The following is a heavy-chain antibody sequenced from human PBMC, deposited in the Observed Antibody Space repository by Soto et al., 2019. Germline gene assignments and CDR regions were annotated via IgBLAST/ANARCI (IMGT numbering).Heavy chain of an antibody. CDR2: IYTSGST. Sequence: PSETLSLTCTVSGGSISSYYWSWIRQPAGKGLEWIGRIYTSGSTNYNPSLKSRVTMSVDTSKNQFSLKLSSVTAADTAVYYCARAVTIFGVVVYGMDVWGQGTTVTVSS. D-gene: IGHD3-3*01. CDR3: ARAVTIFGVVVYGMDV. V-gene: IGHV4-4*07. J-gene: IGHJ6*02. CDR1: GGSISSYY.